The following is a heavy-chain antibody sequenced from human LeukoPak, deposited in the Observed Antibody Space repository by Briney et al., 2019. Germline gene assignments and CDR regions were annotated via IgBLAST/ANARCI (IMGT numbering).Heavy chain of an antibody. CDR3: ARFIGSSGYYDY. V-gene: IGHV4-59*01. Sequence: SETLSLTCTVSGGSISGYYWSWIRQPPGKGLELIGYIYSTGITDYNPSLTSRVTISVDTSKNQYSLKLSSVTAADTAVYYCARFIGSSGYYDYWGHGTLVTVPS. J-gene: IGHJ4*01. CDR2: IYSTGIT. D-gene: IGHD3-22*01. CDR1: GGSISGYY.